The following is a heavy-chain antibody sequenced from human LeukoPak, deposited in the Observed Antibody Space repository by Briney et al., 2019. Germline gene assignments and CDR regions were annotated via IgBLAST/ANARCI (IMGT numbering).Heavy chain of an antibody. D-gene: IGHD2-2*03. Sequence: GESLKISCKCSGYRFTSYWIGWVRQMPGKGLEWMGIIYPGDSDTRYSQSFQGQVTILADKTISTAYLQWSRLNASEGAMYVCARLDIVVVPAADDGFDRWVRGTMVSVCS. CDR2: IYPGDSDT. J-gene: IGHJ3*02. V-gene: IGHV5-51*01. CDR1: GYRFTSYW. CDR3: ARLDIVVVPAADDGFDR.